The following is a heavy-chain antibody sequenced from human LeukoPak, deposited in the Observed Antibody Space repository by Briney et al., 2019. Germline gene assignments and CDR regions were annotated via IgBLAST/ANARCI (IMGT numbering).Heavy chain of an antibody. Sequence: GGSLRLSCAASEFTVSSNYMNWVRQAPGKGLEWVSVIYSGGSTYYAGSVKGRFTISRDNSKNTLYLQMNSLRAEDTAVYYCARGGAAAGYYYYGMDVWGQGTTVTVSS. D-gene: IGHD4-17*01. J-gene: IGHJ6*02. CDR3: ARGGAAAGYYYYGMDV. V-gene: IGHV3-53*01. CDR1: EFTVSSNY. CDR2: IYSGGST.